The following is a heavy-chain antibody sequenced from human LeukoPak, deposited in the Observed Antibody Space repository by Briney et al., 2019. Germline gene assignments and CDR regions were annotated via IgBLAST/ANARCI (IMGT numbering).Heavy chain of an antibody. CDR2: ISWNSGSI. CDR3: AKDGYCSSTSCYTYYYYYYGMDV. Sequence: GGSLRLSCAASGFTFSNAWMSWVRQAPGKGLEWVSGISWNSGSIGYADSVKGRFTISRDNAKNSLYLQMNSLRAEDTALYYCAKDGYCSSTSCYTYYYYYYGMDVWGQGTTVTVSS. D-gene: IGHD2-2*02. CDR1: GFTFSNAW. V-gene: IGHV3-9*01. J-gene: IGHJ6*02.